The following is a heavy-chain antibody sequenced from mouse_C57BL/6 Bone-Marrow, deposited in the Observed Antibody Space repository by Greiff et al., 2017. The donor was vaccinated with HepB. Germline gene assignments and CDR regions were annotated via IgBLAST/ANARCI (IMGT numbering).Heavy chain of an antibody. Sequence: EVQLQQSGPELVKPGASVKISCKASGYTFTDYYMNWVKQSHGKSLKWIGDINPNNGGTSYNQKFKGKATLTVDKSSSTAYMELRSLTSEDSAVYYCARRAVNYCGSSYVWYFDVWGTGTTVTVSS. J-gene: IGHJ1*03. CDR2: INPNNGGT. CDR3: ARRAVNYCGSSYVWYFDV. CDR1: GYTFTDYY. V-gene: IGHV1-26*01. D-gene: IGHD1-1*01.